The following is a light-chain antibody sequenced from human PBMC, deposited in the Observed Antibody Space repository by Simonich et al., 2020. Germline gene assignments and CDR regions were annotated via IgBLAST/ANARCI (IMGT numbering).Light chain of an antibody. CDR3: QQYNSYSRT. CDR1: QSISSW. J-gene: IGKJ1*01. V-gene: IGKV1-5*03. CDR2: KAS. Sequence: DIQMTQSPSTLSASVGDRFTITCRASQSISSWLAWYQQKPGKDPKLPIYKASSLESGVPSRFSGSGSGTEFTLTISSLQPDDFATYYCQQYNSYSRTFGQGTKVEIK.